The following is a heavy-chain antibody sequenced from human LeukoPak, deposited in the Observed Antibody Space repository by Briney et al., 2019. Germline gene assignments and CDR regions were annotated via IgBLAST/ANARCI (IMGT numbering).Heavy chain of an antibody. CDR2: ISAYNGST. CDR3: ARVLCGGDCYSTFDY. CDR1: GYTFTSYG. D-gene: IGHD2-21*02. J-gene: IGHJ4*02. Sequence: ASVKVSCKASGYTFTSYGISWVRQAPGQGLEWMGWISAYNGSTNYAQKLQGRVTMTTDTSTSTAYMELRSLRSDDTAVYYCARVLCGGDCYSTFDYWGQGTLVTVSS. V-gene: IGHV1-18*01.